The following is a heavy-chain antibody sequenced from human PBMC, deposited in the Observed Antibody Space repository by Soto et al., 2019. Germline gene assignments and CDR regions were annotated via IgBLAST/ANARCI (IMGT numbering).Heavy chain of an antibody. CDR1: GYTFSSYA. Sequence: ASVKVSCKASGYTFSSYAMHWVRQAPGQRLEWMRWINAGYGNTKSSQKFQDRVTISRDTSASTAYMELTSLRSEDTAVYYCARDTGDGTFDFRGQGTLVTVSS. D-gene: IGHD7-27*01. CDR2: INAGYGNT. V-gene: IGHV1-3*01. J-gene: IGHJ4*02. CDR3: ARDTGDGTFDF.